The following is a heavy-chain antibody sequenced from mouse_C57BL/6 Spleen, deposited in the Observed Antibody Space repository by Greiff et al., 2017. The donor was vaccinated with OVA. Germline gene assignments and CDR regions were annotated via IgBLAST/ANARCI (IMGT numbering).Heavy chain of an antibody. J-gene: IGHJ2*01. Sequence: EVKLVESGGGLVQPGGSMKLSCVASGFTFSNYWMNWVRQSPEKGLEWVAQIRLKSDNYATHYAESVKGRFTISRDDSKSSVYLQMNNLRAEDTGIYYCTGTGTLGYWGQGTTLTVSS. CDR1: GFTFSNYW. V-gene: IGHV6-3*01. CDR3: TGTGTLGY. D-gene: IGHD4-1*01. CDR2: IRLKSDNYAT.